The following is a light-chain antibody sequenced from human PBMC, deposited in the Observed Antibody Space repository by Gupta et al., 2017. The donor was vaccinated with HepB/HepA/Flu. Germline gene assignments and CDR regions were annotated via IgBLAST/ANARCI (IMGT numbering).Light chain of an antibody. J-gene: IGLJ2*01. CDR3: QAWASSTVV. V-gene: IGLV3-1*01. Sequence: SYELTKPPSVSVSPGQPASITCSGDKLGDEYACWYQQKPGQSPLLVIYQDSKRPSAIHERFSGSNSRNTVTLTVSGAEAMDEDDYYCQAWASSTVVFGGGTKLTVL. CDR1: KLGDEY. CDR2: QDS.